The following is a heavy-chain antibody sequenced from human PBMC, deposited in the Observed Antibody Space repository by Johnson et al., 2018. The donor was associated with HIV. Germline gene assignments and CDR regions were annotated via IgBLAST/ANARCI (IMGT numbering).Heavy chain of an antibody. J-gene: IGHJ3*02. CDR1: GFTFSNAW. V-gene: IGHV3-15*01. CDR2: IKSKTDGGTT. Sequence: VQLVESGGGLVKPGGSLRLSCAASGFTFSNAWMSWVRQAPGKGLEWVGRIKSKTDGGTTDYAAPVKGRFTISRDDSKNTLYLQMNSLRTEDTAVYYCAKARLIAADDAFDIWGQGTMVTVSS. D-gene: IGHD6-6*01. CDR3: AKARLIAADDAFDI.